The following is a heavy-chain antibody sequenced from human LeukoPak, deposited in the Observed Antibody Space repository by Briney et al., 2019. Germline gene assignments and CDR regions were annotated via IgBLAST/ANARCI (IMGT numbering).Heavy chain of an antibody. CDR3: ARSYDFWRKYNTWFDP. CDR1: VGSFSGYY. J-gene: IGHJ5*02. Sequence: PSETLSLTSAVYVGSFSGYYWSWIRQPPGKGLEWRWEINHSGSTNYNPSLRSRVTISVDTSKHQFSLKVSSVTAADTAVYYCARSYDFWRKYNTWFDPWGQGTLVTVSS. D-gene: IGHD3-3*01. CDR2: INHSGST. V-gene: IGHV4-34*01.